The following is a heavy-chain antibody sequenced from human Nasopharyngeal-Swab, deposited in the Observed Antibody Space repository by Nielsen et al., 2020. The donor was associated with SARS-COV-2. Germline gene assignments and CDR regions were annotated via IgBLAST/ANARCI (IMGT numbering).Heavy chain of an antibody. CDR2: ISSNGGST. Sequence: GESLKISCSASGFTFTNYAMHWVRQAPGKGPEFVSAISSNGGSTYYADSVKGRFTISRDNSKNTLYLQMSNLRTEDTSVYYCVKWSSRTYNWNYGWFDPWGQGTLVTVSS. CDR3: VKWSSRTYNWNYGWFDP. J-gene: IGHJ5*01. V-gene: IGHV3-64D*09. D-gene: IGHD1-7*01. CDR1: GFTFTNYA.